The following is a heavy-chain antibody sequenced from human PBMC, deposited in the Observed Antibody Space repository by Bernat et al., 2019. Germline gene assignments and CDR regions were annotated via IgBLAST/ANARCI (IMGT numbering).Heavy chain of an antibody. CDR1: GFTFSNYA. Sequence: EVQLLESGGGLVQPGGSLRLSCAASGFTFSNYAMSWVRQAPGKGLEWVSTISGSGDSTYYADSVKGRFTISRDNSKNTLFLQMNSLRAEDTALYYCAKDRRAVTGVGRQNFDHWGQGSLVTVSS. J-gene: IGHJ4*02. V-gene: IGHV3-23*01. CDR2: ISGSGDST. CDR3: AKDRRAVTGVGRQNFDH. D-gene: IGHD2-21*02.